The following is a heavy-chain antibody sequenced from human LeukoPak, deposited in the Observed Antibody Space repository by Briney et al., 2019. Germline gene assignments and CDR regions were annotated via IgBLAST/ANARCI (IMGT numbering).Heavy chain of an antibody. V-gene: IGHV3-48*03. Sequence: PGGSLRLSCAASGFTFSSYEMNWVRQAPGKGLEWVSYIGSSGSTIYYADSVKGRFTISRDNAKNSLYLQMNSLRAEDTAVYYCARGVITIFGVVDYWGQGTLVTVSS. D-gene: IGHD3-3*01. CDR2: IGSSGSTI. CDR3: ARGVITIFGVVDY. CDR1: GFTFSSYE. J-gene: IGHJ4*02.